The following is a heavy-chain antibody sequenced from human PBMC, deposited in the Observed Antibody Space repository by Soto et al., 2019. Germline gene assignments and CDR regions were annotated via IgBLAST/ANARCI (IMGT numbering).Heavy chain of an antibody. V-gene: IGHV1-18*01. CDR1: GYTFIIYG. CDR2: ITAYKGNI. D-gene: IGHD2-2*01. CDR3: ARGRYCSRTSCYVDIVDV. J-gene: IGHJ6*02. Sequence: ASVNVSCKASGYTFIIYGISWVRQAPGQGLEWMGWITAYKGNINYAQKFQGRVTMTTDTSTSTVYMELRSLRSDDTAVYYCARGRYCSRTSCYVDIVDVWGQGTTVTVSS.